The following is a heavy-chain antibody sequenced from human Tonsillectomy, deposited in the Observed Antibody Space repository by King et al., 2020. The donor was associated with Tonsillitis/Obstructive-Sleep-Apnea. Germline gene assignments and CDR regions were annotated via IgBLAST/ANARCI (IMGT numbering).Heavy chain of an antibody. CDR1: GYTFTGYY. CDR3: ARDLSSIGLPPNY. D-gene: IGHD6-13*01. V-gene: IGHV1-2*02. Sequence: VQLVQSGAEVKKPGASVKVSCKASGYTFTGYYMHWVRQAPGQGLEWMGWINPNSGGTNYAQMFQGRVTMTRDTSISTVYMELSRLRSDDTAVYYCARDLSSIGLPPNYWGQGTLVTVSS. J-gene: IGHJ4*02. CDR2: INPNSGGT.